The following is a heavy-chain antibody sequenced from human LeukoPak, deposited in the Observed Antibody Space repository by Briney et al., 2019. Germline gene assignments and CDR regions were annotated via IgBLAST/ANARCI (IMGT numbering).Heavy chain of an antibody. CDR1: GFTFSSYA. CDR3: ARDIAVAGLYYFDY. J-gene: IGHJ4*02. V-gene: IGHV3-30-3*01. CDR2: ISYDGSNK. Sequence: GGSLRLSCAASGFTFSSYAMHWVRQAPGKGLEWVAVISYDGSNKYYADSVKGRFTISRDNSKNTLYLQMNSLRAEDTAVYYCARDIAVAGLYYFDYWGQGTLVTVPS. D-gene: IGHD6-19*01.